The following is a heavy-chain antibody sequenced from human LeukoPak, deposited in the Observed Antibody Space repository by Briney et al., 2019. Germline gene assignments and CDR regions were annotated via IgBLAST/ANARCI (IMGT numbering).Heavy chain of an antibody. CDR3: ARVYSSSWAFDY. D-gene: IGHD6-13*01. V-gene: IGHV4-61*05. Sequence: SETLSLTCTVSGGSISSSSYYWGWIRQPPGKGLEWIGYIYYSGSTNYNPSLKSRVTISVDTSKNQFSLKLSSVTAADTAVYYCARVYSSSWAFDYWGQGTLVTVSS. CDR2: IYYSGST. J-gene: IGHJ4*02. CDR1: GGSISSSSYY.